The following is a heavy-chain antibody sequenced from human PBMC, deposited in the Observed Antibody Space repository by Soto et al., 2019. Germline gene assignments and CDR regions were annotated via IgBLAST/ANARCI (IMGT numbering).Heavy chain of an antibody. CDR1: GGSISSSTYY. CDR3: VRHSSLGSGYSP. Sequence: QLQLQESGPGLVKPSETLSLTCTVSGGSISSSTYYWGWIRQPPEKGLEWVGSIYYSGRTYYNPSLGSRVTISVDTSKNQFSLKMSFVTAADTAVYYCVRHSSLGSGYSPWGQGTMVTVSP. CDR2: IYYSGRT. V-gene: IGHV4-39*01. J-gene: IGHJ3*01. D-gene: IGHD3-22*01.